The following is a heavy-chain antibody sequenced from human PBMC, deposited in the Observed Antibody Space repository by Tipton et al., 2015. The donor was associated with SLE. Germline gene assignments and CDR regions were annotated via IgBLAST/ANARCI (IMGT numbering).Heavy chain of an antibody. CDR2: IYYSGST. CDR1: GGSISSFY. Sequence: TLSLTCTVSGGSISSFYWSWIRQPPGKGLEWIGYIYYSGSTNYNPSLKSRVTISVDTSKNQFSLKLSSVTAADTAVYYCAGGGGYLDYWGQGTLVTVSS. J-gene: IGHJ4*02. D-gene: IGHD3-16*01. CDR3: AGGGGYLDY. V-gene: IGHV4-59*12.